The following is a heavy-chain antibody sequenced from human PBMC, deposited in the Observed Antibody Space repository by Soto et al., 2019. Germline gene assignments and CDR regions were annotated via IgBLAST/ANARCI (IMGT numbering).Heavy chain of an antibody. Sequence: ASVKVSCKASGYTFTSYDINWVRQATGQGLEWMGWMNPNSGNTGYAQKFQGRVTMTRNTSISTAYMELSSLRSEDTAVYYCARARGSYYVGVNYGMDVWGQGTTVTVSS. D-gene: IGHD1-26*01. V-gene: IGHV1-8*01. J-gene: IGHJ6*02. CDR2: MNPNSGNT. CDR1: GYTFTSYD. CDR3: ARARGSYYVGVNYGMDV.